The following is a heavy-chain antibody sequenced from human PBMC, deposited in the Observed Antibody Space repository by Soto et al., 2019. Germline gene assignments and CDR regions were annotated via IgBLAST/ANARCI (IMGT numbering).Heavy chain of an antibody. V-gene: IGHV3-74*01. J-gene: IGHJ6*02. D-gene: IGHD3-16*01. CDR3: ASNYAYAEGYYYYGIDV. CDR1: GFTFSNYW. Sequence: PGGSLRLSCAASGFTFSNYWMHWFRQAPGKGLVWVSRVNSDGSTTYYADSVKGRFTISRDNAKNTLHLQMNSLGAEDTAVYYCASNYAYAEGYYYYGIDVWGQGTTVTVSS. CDR2: VNSDGSTT.